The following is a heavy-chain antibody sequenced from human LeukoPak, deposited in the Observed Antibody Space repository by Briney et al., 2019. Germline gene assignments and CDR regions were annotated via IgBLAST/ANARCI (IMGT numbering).Heavy chain of an antibody. CDR2: ISSSSSYI. CDR1: GFTFSSYS. J-gene: IGHJ6*04. V-gene: IGHV3-21*01. CDR3: ARFRGYYYYGMDV. D-gene: IGHD3-16*01. Sequence: GGSLRLSCAASGFTFSSYSMNWVRQGPGKGLEWVSYISSSSSYIYYADSVKGRFTISRDNAKNSLYLQMNSLRAVDTAVYYCARFRGYYYYGMDVWGKGTTVTVSS.